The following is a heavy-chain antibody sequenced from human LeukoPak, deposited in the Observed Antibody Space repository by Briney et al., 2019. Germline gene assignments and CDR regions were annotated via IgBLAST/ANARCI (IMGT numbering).Heavy chain of an antibody. V-gene: IGHV3-30*04. CDR3: ARGSGYLETFGY. Sequence: GGSLRLSCAASGFIFSSYAMHWVRQAPGKGLEWVAVISYDGSNKYYADSVKGRFTISRANSKNTLYLQMNSLTTEDTAVYYCARGSGYLETFGYWGQGTLVTVSS. CDR1: GFIFSSYA. D-gene: IGHD3-22*01. J-gene: IGHJ4*02. CDR2: ISYDGSNK.